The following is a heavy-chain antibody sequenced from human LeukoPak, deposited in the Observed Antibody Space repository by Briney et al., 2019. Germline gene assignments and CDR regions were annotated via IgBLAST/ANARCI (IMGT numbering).Heavy chain of an antibody. Sequence: GGSLRLSCAASGFSVTSNYMSWVRQAPGQGLEWVAVISYDGSNKYYADSVKGRFTISRDNAKNSLYLQMNSLRAEDTAVYYCAREGYGGIVVVPAARNFDYWGQGTLVTVSS. CDR3: AREGYGGIVVVPAARNFDY. J-gene: IGHJ4*02. CDR2: ISYDGSNK. V-gene: IGHV3-30-3*01. D-gene: IGHD2-2*01. CDR1: GFSVTSNY.